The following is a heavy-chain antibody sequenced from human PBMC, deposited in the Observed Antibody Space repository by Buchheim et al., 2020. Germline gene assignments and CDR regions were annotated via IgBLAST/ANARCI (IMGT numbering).Heavy chain of an antibody. V-gene: IGHV4-30-4*08. CDR3: ARVRGCSGGSCRFDH. J-gene: IGHJ4*02. Sequence: QVQLQQWGAGLLKPSETLSLTCTVSGGSISSGGYYWSWIRQHPGKGLEWIGYIYYIGSTYYNPSLKSRVTISVDTSKNQFSLQLSSVTAADTAVYYCARVRGCSGGSCRFDHWGQGTL. CDR1: GGSISSGGYY. D-gene: IGHD2-15*01. CDR2: IYYIGST.